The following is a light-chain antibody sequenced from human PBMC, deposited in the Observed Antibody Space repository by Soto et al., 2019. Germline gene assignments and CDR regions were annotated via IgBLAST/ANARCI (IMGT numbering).Light chain of an antibody. CDR3: QQLNSDRLS. V-gene: IGKV1-9*01. CDR2: AVS. Sequence: DIQLTQSPSFLSASVGDRVTITCRASQGISSYFAWYQQKPGKAPKLLIYAVSTLQSGVPSRFSGSASGTEFTHTTSSRQPEDVATYDCQQLNSDRLSFGGGTKVEIK. J-gene: IGKJ4*01. CDR1: QGISSY.